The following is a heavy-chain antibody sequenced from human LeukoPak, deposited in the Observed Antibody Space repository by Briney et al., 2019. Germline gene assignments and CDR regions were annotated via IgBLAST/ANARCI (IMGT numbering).Heavy chain of an antibody. CDR3: ARDLPITMVRGAIDY. J-gene: IGHJ4*02. D-gene: IGHD3-10*01. CDR2: IRYDGSKK. CDR1: GFTFSAYG. Sequence: GGSLTLSCAASGFTFSAYGIHWVRQAPGKGLEWVAFIRYDGSKKYYADSVKGRLTISRDNSKNTLYLQMNSLRAEDTAVYYCARDLPITMVRGAIDYWGQGTLVTVSS. V-gene: IGHV3-30*02.